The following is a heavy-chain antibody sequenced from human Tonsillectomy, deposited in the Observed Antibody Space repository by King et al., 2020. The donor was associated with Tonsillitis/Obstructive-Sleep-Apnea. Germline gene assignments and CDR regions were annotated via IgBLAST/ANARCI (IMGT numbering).Heavy chain of an antibody. V-gene: IGHV3-30*18. CDR2: ISHDGSDK. J-gene: IGHJ6*02. CDR3: AKDLNFWIGYYYYYYGMDV. CDR1: GFTLSSYG. Sequence: VQLVESGGGVVQPGRSLRLSCAASGFTLSSYGMYWVRQAPGKGLEWVAVISHDGSDKNYADSVKGRFTISRDNSKNTLYLQMNSLRAEDTALYYCAKDLNFWIGYYYYYYGMDVWGQGTTVTVSS. D-gene: IGHD3-3*01.